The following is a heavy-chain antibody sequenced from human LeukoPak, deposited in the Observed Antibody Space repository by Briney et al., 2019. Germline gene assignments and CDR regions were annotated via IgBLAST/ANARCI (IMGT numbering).Heavy chain of an antibody. J-gene: IGHJ4*02. CDR3: ARAPHFFDTSGSRYYFDY. CDR1: GGSIRSTTYY. CDR2: IYYSGNT. D-gene: IGHD3-22*01. Sequence: SETLSLTCSVSGGSIRSTTYYWGWIRQPPGKGLEWIGSIYYSGNTYYSPSLMSRVPISVDTSKNQFSLNLSSVTAADTAVYYCARAPHFFDTSGSRYYFDYWGQGALVTVSS. V-gene: IGHV4-39*07.